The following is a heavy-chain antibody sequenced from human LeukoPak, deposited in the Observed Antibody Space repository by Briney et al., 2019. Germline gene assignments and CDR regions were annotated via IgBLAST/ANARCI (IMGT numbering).Heavy chain of an antibody. V-gene: IGHV4-39*01. CDR2: IYYSGST. Sequence: SETLSLTCTVSGGSISSSSYYWGWIRQPPGKGLEWIGSIYYSGSTYYNPSLKSRVTISVDTSKNQFSLKLSSVTAADTAVYYCASHGVPDDFWSGYYRDYWGQGTLVTVSS. CDR3: ASHGVPDDFWSGYYRDY. J-gene: IGHJ4*02. D-gene: IGHD3-3*01. CDR1: GGSISSSSYY.